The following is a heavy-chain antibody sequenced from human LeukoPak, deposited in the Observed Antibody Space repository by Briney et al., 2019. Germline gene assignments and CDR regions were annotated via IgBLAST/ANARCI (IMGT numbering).Heavy chain of an antibody. Sequence: PSETLSLTCAVSGGSIINSNWWSWVRQPPGKGLEWIGEIDHSGSTSYNPSLKSRVTMSVDRSQNQFSLRLSTVTAADTAVYYCARGSRGYTYGWGQGTLVTVSS. J-gene: IGHJ4*02. D-gene: IGHD5-18*01. V-gene: IGHV4-4*02. CDR3: ARGSRGYTYG. CDR2: IDHSGST. CDR1: GGSIINSNW.